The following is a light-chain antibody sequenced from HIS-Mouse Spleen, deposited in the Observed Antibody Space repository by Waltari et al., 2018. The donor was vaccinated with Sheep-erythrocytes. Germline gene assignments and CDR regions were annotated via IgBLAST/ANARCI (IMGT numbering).Light chain of an antibody. Sequence: EIVMTQSPATLSVSPGERATLSCRARQSVSSNLAWYQQKPGQAPRLLIYGASTRATGIPARFSGGGSGTEFTLTISSMQSEDFAVYYCQQYNNWPPLTFGGGTKVEIK. CDR2: GAS. CDR1: QSVSSN. V-gene: IGKV3-15*01. CDR3: QQYNNWPPLT. J-gene: IGKJ4*01.